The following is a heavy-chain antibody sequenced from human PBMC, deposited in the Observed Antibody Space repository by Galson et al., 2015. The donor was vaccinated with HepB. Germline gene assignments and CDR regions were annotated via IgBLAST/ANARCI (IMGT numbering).Heavy chain of an antibody. D-gene: IGHD6-13*01. CDR2: ISSNGGST. Sequence: SLRLSCAASGFTFSSYAMRWVRQAPGKGLEYVSAISSNGGSTYYADSVKGRFTISRDNSKNTLYLQMSSLRAEDTAVYYCVKDPKYSSRTRRIPQLYVDYWGQGTLVTVSS. CDR3: VKDPKYSSRTRRIPQLYVDY. CDR1: GFTFSSYA. J-gene: IGHJ4*02. V-gene: IGHV3-64D*06.